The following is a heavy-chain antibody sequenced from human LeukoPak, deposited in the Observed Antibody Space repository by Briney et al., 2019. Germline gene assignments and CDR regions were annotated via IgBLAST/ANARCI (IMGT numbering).Heavy chain of an antibody. V-gene: IGHV1-2*04. J-gene: IGHJ4*02. CDR3: ARDHYYGSGSC. CDR2: INPNSGGT. Sequence: ASVKVSCKASGYTFTGYYMHWVRQAPGQGLEWMGWINPNSGGTNYAQKFQGWVTMTRDTSISTAYMELRSLRSDDTAVYYCARDHYYGSGSCWGQGTLVTVSS. CDR1: GYTFTGYY. D-gene: IGHD3-10*01.